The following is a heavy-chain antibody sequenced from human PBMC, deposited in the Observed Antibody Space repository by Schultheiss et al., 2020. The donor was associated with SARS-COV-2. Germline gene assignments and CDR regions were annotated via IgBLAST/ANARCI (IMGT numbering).Heavy chain of an antibody. Sequence: SETLSLTCAVSGYSISSGYYWGWIRQPPGKGLEWIGSIYYSGSTYYNPSLKSRVTISVDTSKNQFSLKLSSVTAADTAVYYCARVDQRSSYYYFDYWGQGTLVTVSS. CDR3: ARVDQRSSYYYFDY. CDR2: IYYSGST. D-gene: IGHD5-12*01. V-gene: IGHV4-38-2*01. J-gene: IGHJ4*02. CDR1: GYSISSGYY.